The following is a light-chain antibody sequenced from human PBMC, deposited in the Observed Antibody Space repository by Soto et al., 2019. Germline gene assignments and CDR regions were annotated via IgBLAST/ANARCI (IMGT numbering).Light chain of an antibody. V-gene: IGKV1-39*01. CDR1: QTISSS. J-gene: IGKJ2*01. Sequence: DIQMTQAPSSLSASVGDRVTITCRASQTISSSLNWYQQKPGKAPDLLIYAASNLQSGVPSRFSGSGSGSDFTLTISSLQHEDFATYYCQQSYSSPHMYTFGQGPRLEIK. CDR2: AAS. CDR3: QQSYSSPHMYT.